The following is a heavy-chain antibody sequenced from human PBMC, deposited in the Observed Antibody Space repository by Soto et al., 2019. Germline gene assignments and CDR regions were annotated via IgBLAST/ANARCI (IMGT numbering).Heavy chain of an antibody. V-gene: IGHV1-46*01. J-gene: IGHJ6*02. CDR3: ARDYYDSSGYIIYYYYGMDV. Sequence: ASVKVSCKASGYTFTSYYMHWVRQAPGQGLEGMGIINPSGGSTSYAQKFQGRVTMTRDTSTSTVYMELSSLRSEDTAVYYCARDYYDSSGYIIYYYYGMDVWGQGTTVTVSS. CDR1: GYTFTSYY. D-gene: IGHD3-22*01. CDR2: INPSGGST.